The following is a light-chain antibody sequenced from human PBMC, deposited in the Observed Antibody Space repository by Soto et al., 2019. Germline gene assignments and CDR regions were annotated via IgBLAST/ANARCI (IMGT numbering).Light chain of an antibody. J-gene: IGKJ5*01. CDR1: QSVNSNF. Sequence: EIVLTQSPGSLSLSPGERATLSCRASQSVNSNFLAWYQHRPGLAPRLLIHDASSRATGIPDRFSGTKSGTDFTLTIRRLEPEDAAVYYCQQYGSSPLTFGQGTRLEIK. CDR3: QQYGSSPLT. CDR2: DAS. V-gene: IGKV3D-20*01.